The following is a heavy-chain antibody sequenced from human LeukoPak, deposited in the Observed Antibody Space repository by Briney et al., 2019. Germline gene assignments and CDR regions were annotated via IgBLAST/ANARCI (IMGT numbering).Heavy chain of an antibody. Sequence: SETLSLTCTVSGGSISSSSYYWGWIRQPPGKGLEWIGSIYHSGSTYYNPSLKSRVTISVDTSKNQFSLKLSSVTAADTAVYYCARDNPTTVTTQYYFDYWGQGTLVTVSS. CDR1: GGSISSSSYY. D-gene: IGHD4-17*01. CDR3: ARDNPTTVTTQYYFDY. V-gene: IGHV4-39*07. CDR2: IYHSGST. J-gene: IGHJ4*02.